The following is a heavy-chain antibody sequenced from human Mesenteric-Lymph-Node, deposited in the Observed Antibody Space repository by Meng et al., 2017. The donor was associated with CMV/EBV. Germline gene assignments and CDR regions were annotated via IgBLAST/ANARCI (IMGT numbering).Heavy chain of an antibody. CDR2: ITSSGGTI. CDR1: GFTFSSYE. V-gene: IGHV3-48*03. J-gene: IGHJ6*02. CDR3: ARCFIMTTVIGNINYYGMDV. D-gene: IGHD4-11*01. Sequence: GGSLRLSCAASGFTFSSYEMNWVRQAPGKGLEWVSHITSSGGTIYYADSVKGRFTISRDNAKNSLYLQMNSLRAEDTAVYYCARCFIMTTVIGNINYYGMDVWGQGTTVTVSS.